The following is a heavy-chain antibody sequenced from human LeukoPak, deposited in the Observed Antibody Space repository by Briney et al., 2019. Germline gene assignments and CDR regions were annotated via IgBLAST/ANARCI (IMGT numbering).Heavy chain of an antibody. D-gene: IGHD2-15*01. CDR3: ARFIPGYCSGGSCLPDSY. V-gene: IGHV1-18*01. CDR1: GYTFTSYG. CDR2: ISAYNGNT. J-gene: IGHJ4*02. Sequence: ASVKVSCKASGYTFTSYGISWVRQAPGQGLEWMGWISAYNGNTNYAQKLQGRVTMTTDTSTSTAYMELRSLRSDDTAVYYCARFIPGYCSGGSCLPDSYWGQGTLATVSS.